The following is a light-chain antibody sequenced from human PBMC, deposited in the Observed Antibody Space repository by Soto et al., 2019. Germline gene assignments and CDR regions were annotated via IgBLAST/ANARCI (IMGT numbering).Light chain of an antibody. CDR2: AAS. Sequence: DIQMNLSASSLSASVGDRVTITCRASESIARHLNWYQQKPGKAPKLLIYAASSLQNGVPSRFRGGGSGTDFTLTISNLQPEDFATYYCQQTYSTLSITFGQGTRLEIK. CDR1: ESIARH. CDR3: QQTYSTLSIT. V-gene: IGKV1-39*01. J-gene: IGKJ5*01.